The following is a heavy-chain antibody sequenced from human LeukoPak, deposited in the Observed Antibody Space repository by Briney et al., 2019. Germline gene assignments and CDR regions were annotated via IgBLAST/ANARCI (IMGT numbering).Heavy chain of an antibody. J-gene: IGHJ4*02. V-gene: IGHV3-48*02. CDR2: ISSSSSTM. Sequence: GGSLRLSCPASGFTFSSYSMNWVRQAPGKGLEWVSYISSSSSTMYYADSVKGRFTISRDNAKNSLYLQMNSLRDEDTAVYYCARAILPDGSGSCYFDYWGQGTLVTVSS. D-gene: IGHD3-10*01. CDR1: GFTFSSYS. CDR3: ARAILPDGSGSCYFDY.